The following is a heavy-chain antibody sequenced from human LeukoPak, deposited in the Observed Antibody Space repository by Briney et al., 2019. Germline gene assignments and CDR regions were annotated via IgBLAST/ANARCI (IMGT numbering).Heavy chain of an antibody. V-gene: IGHV4-59*08. CDR3: ARHGGYSSPYLH. D-gene: IGHD6-13*01. CDR1: GGSISSYY. J-gene: IGHJ1*01. Sequence: SETLSLTCTVSGGSISSYYWSWIRQPPGKGLEWIGYIYYSGSTNYNPSLKSRVTISVDTSKNQFSLWLSSVTAADTAVYYCARHGGYSSPYLHWGQGTLVTVSS. CDR2: IYYSGST.